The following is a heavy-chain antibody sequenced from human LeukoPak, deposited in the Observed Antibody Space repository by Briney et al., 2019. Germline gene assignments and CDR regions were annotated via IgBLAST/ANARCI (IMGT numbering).Heavy chain of an antibody. Sequence: GGSLRLSCAASGFTFSSYGMSWVRQAPGKGLEWVSAISGSGGSTYYADSVKGRFTISRDNSKNTLYLQMNSLRAEDTAVYYCAKVPTSMVRGAAFDYWGQGTLVTVSS. CDR2: ISGSGGST. CDR3: AKVPTSMVRGAAFDY. J-gene: IGHJ4*02. V-gene: IGHV3-23*01. CDR1: GFTFSSYG. D-gene: IGHD3-10*01.